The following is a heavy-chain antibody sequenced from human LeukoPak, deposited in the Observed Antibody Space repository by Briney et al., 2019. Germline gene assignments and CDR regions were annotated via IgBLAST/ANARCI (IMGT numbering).Heavy chain of an antibody. CDR3: ARDKDGLADY. J-gene: IGHJ4*02. V-gene: IGHV3-21*01. CDR1: GFTFSSYS. CDR2: ISSSSSYI. Sequence: GGSLRLSCAASGFTFSSYSMNWVRQAPGKGLEWVSSISSSSSYIYYADSVKGRFTISRDNAKNSLYLQMNSLGAEDTAVYYCARDKDGLADYWGQGTLVTVSS. D-gene: IGHD6-19*01.